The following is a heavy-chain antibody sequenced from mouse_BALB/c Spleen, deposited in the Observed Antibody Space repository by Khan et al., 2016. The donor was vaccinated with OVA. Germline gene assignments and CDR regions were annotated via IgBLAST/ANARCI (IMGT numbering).Heavy chain of an antibody. V-gene: IGHV1-18*01. CDR3: ARGNYYGSNSWFAY. CDR1: GYSFTDYT. CDR2: INPYNGFT. Sequence: EVQLQQSGPELVKPGASMKISCKASGYSFTDYTMNWVKPSHGKNLEWIGLINPYNGFTSYNQKFKGKATLTVDQSSSTAYMELLSLTSEDSAVYYCARGNYYGSNSWFAYWGQGTLVTVSA. J-gene: IGHJ3*01. D-gene: IGHD1-1*01.